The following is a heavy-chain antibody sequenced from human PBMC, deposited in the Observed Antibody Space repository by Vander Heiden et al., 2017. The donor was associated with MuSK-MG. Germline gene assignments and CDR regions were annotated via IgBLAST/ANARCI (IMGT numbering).Heavy chain of an antibody. J-gene: IGHJ4*02. V-gene: IGHV1-24*01. CDR1: GSTLPEFS. CDR3: ATRGSGWLYYFDY. CDR2: CDSEDGET. D-gene: IGHD6-19*01. Sequence: VQLVQSGAEVKKPGASVKVYCKASGSTLPEFSMHWVRQAAGKGLEWMGGCDSEDGETIYAQKVQGRVTMTEHTSTDTAYMEMGRMRSEDTGVYYSATRGSGWLYYFDYGGQGTLVTVSS.